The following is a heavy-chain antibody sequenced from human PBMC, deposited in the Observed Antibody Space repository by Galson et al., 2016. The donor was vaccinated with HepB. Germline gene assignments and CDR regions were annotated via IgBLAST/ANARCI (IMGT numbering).Heavy chain of an antibody. V-gene: IGHV4-61*02. CDR3: AGVLLIPTNHYFFKF. CDR1: GGSIRSGSYY. CDR2: IYTSGNT. D-gene: IGHD1-14*01. Sequence: TLSLTCTVSGGSIRSGSYYWNWIRQPAGQGLEWLGRIYTSGNTDYNSSLKSRLTISVDASKNQFSLTLRSVTAADTAVYYCAGVLLIPTNHYFFKFWGHGALVTVTS. J-gene: IGHJ4*01.